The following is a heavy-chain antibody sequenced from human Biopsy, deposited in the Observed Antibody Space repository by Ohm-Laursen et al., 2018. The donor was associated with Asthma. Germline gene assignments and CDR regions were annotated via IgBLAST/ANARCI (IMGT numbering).Heavy chain of an antibody. J-gene: IGHJ4*02. CDR2: HDHEEGGT. D-gene: IGHD4-17*01. V-gene: IGHV1-24*01. Sequence: SVKVSCKISGYILTDLSMHWVRQAPGQGLEWMGGHDHEEGGTVNARRFQGRVTMTEDTSTDTAYMELSSLSSDDTAVYYCASDFPKDYVRYNFQFWGQGTLVTVSS. CDR1: GYILTDLS. CDR3: ASDFPKDYVRYNFQF.